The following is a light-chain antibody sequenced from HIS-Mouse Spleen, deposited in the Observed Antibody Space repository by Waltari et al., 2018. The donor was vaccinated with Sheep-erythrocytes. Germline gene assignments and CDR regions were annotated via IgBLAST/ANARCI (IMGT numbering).Light chain of an antibody. V-gene: IGLV2-23*01. CDR1: SSDVGSYNL. CDR2: EGS. CDR3: CSYAGSSTPWV. J-gene: IGLJ3*02. Sequence: QSALTQPASVSGSPGQSLTIPCPGPSSDVGSYNLVSWYQQHPGQAPKLMIYEGSKRPSGVSNRFAGSKSGNTASLTISGLQAEDEADYYCCSYAGSSTPWVFGGGTKLTVL.